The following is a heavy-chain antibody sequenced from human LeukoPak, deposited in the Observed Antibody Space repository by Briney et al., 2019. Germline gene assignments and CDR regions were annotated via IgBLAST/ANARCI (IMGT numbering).Heavy chain of an antibody. J-gene: IGHJ6*04. CDR3: AELGITMIGGV. V-gene: IGHV3-30*04. D-gene: IGHD3-10*02. Sequence: PGGSLRLSCAASGFTLSSYAMHWVRQAPGKGLEWVAVISYDGSNKYYADSVMGRFTISRDNSKNTLYLQMNSLRAEDTAVYYCAELGITMIGGVWGKGTTVTISS. CDR2: ISYDGSNK. CDR1: GFTLSSYA.